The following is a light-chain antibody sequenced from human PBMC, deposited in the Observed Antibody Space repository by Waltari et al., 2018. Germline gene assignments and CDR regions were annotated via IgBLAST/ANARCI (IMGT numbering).Light chain of an antibody. V-gene: IGLV1-47*01. Sequence: QSVLTQPPSASGTPGQRVTISCSGSSSNIGTYYVYWYHQLPGTAPKLLIYRNNQRPSGVPDRFSGSKSGTSASLAISGLRSEDEAEYYCAVWDDSLTGQVIFGGGTKLTVL. CDR3: AVWDDSLTGQVI. CDR2: RNN. J-gene: IGLJ2*01. CDR1: SSNIGTYY.